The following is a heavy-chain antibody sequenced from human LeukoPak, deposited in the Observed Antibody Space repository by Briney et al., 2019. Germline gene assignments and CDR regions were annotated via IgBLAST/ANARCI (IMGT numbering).Heavy chain of an antibody. CDR2: INHSGYT. Sequence: SETLSLTCGVSGVPFSNYYWSWVRQSPTQGLEWIGEINHSGYTNYNPSLKSRVTMSIDTSKNQFSLKLTSVTAADAGVYYCTRAVPGHPDWGQGTPVTVSS. V-gene: IGHV4-34*01. D-gene: IGHD1-1*01. CDR3: TRAVPGHPD. J-gene: IGHJ4*02. CDR1: GVPFSNYY.